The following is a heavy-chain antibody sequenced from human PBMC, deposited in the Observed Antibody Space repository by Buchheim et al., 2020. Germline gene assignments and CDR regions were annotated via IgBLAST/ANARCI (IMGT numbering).Heavy chain of an antibody. J-gene: IGHJ4*02. CDR2: INHSGST. Sequence: QVQLQQWGAGLLKPSETLSLTCAVYGGSFSGYYWSWIRQPPGKGLEWIGEINHSGSTNYNPSLKSRVTISVDTSKNQYSLKLSSVTAADTAVYYCARGESYPPYFDYWGQGTL. V-gene: IGHV4-34*01. D-gene: IGHD3-10*01. CDR1: GGSFSGYY. CDR3: ARGESYPPYFDY.